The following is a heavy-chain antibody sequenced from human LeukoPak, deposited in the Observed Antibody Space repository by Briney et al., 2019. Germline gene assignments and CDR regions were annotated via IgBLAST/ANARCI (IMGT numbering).Heavy chain of an antibody. CDR3: ARGQKGVAATTAFDP. D-gene: IGHD2-15*01. V-gene: IGHV4-34*01. CDR2: INHSGST. CDR1: GGSFSGYY. Sequence: PSETLSLTCAVYGGSFSGYYWSWIRQPPGKGLEWIGEINHSGSTNYNPSLKSRVTISVDTSKNQFSLKLSSVTAADTAVYYCARGQKGVAATTAFDPWGQGTLVTVSS. J-gene: IGHJ5*02.